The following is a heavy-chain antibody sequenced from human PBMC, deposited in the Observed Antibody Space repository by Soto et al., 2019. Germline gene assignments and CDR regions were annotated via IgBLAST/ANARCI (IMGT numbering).Heavy chain of an antibody. Sequence: GASVKVSCKASGYNFDTYFIHWVRQAPGQGLERIGIINPTSGSTTYGQIFPGRVTMTRDTSTSTVYLELSSLRSEDTAIFYFIGGYLRTGYYGEGFDFWGPGTLVTVSS. CDR2: INPTSGST. CDR1: GYNFDTYF. CDR3: IGGYLRTGYYGEGFDF. J-gene: IGHJ4*02. V-gene: IGHV1-46*02. D-gene: IGHD3-9*01.